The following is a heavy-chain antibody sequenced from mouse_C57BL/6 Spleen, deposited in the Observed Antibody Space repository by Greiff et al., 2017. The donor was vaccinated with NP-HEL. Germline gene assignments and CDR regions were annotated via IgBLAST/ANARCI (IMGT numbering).Heavy chain of an antibody. J-gene: IGHJ4*01. CDR2: ISDGGSYT. CDR1: GFTFSSYA. D-gene: IGHD2-1*01. V-gene: IGHV5-4*01. CDR3: AREVHGNYDYYAMDY. Sequence: EVKLEESGGGLVKPGGSLKLSCAASGFTFSSYAMSWVRQTPEKRLEWVATISDGGSYTYYPDNVKGRFTISRDNAKNNLYLQMSHLKSEDTAMYYCAREVHGNYDYYAMDYWGQGTSVTVSS.